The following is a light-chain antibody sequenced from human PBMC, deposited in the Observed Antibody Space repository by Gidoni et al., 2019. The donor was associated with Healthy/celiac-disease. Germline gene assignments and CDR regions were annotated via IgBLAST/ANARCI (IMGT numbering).Light chain of an antibody. Sequence: DVVMNQSPLSLPVTLGQPASIPGRSSQTPVYSDRNTYLNWFQQRPGQSPRRLIYNVSNRDSGVPDRFSGSGSGTDFTLKISRVEAEDVGVYYCMQGTHWFTFGPGTKVDIK. CDR1: QTPVYSDRNTY. J-gene: IGKJ3*01. V-gene: IGKV2-30*01. CDR3: MQGTHWFT. CDR2: NVS.